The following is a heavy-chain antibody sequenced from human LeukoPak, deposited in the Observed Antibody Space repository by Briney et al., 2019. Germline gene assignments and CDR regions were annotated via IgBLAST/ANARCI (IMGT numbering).Heavy chain of an antibody. CDR1: GGSISSGDYY. D-gene: IGHD2-15*01. CDR3: AREQVAASDYYYYGMDV. J-gene: IGHJ6*02. Sequence: SQTLSLTCTVSGGSISSGDYYWSWIRQPPGKGLEWIGYIYYSGGTYYNPSLKSRVTISLDTSKNQFSLKLSSVTAADTAVYYCAREQVAASDYYYYGMDVWGQGTTVTVSS. CDR2: IYYSGGT. V-gene: IGHV4-30-4*01.